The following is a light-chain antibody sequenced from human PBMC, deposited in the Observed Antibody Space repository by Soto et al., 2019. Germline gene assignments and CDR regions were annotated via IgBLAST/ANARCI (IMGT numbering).Light chain of an antibody. CDR1: QPIDKY. V-gene: IGKV1-39*01. CDR2: AAS. J-gene: IGKJ1*01. CDR3: QQTFTLPWT. Sequence: DIQMTQSPSSLSASVGNRVTITCRASQPIDKYLNWYQQKPGRAPHLLLYAASTLKTGDPSRFRGSGSGTHVTLTITSLQHEDFATYFCQQTFTLPWTFGQGTDVELK.